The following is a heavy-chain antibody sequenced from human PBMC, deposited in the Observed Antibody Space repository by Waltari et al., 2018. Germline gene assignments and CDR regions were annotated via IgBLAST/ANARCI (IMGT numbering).Heavy chain of an antibody. CDR2: IYQDGST. J-gene: IGHJ4*02. CDR1: GYAINSGFY. V-gene: IGHV4-38-2*01. Sequence: QVQLKESGPGLLKASETLSLTCDVSGYAINSGFYWGWIRQPPGKGLEWIATIYQDGSTFYNPSLTSRVSTSMDTSKNQFSLTLKSVTAADTAVYYCSRQVLGYCTSAACRRLESWGQGTLVTVSS. D-gene: IGHD2-2*03. CDR3: SRQVLGYCTSAACRRLES.